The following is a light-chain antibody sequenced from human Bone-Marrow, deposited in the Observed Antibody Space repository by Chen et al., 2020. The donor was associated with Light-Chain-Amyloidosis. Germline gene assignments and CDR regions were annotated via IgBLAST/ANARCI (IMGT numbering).Light chain of an antibody. CDR3: SSYTITNTLV. V-gene: IGLV2-14*01. J-gene: IGLJ1*01. CDR2: EVT. CDR1: SSDGGGDNH. Sequence: QSALTPPSSVSGSPGQSITISRTGTSSDGGGDNHVSWYQQHPDKAPKLMIYEVTNRPSWVPDRFSGSKSDNTASLTISGLQTEDEADYFCSSYTITNTLVFGSGTRVTVL.